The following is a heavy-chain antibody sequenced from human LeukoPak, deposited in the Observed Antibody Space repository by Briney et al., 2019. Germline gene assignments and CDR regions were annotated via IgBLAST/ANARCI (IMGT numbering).Heavy chain of an antibody. CDR3: AKDRVEGSSSWFLVDY. V-gene: IGHV3-23*01. D-gene: IGHD6-13*01. Sequence: SGGSLRLSCAASGFTFSSYGMSWVRQAPGKGLEWVSTISGGGVTTYYADSVKGRFTISRDNSKNTLYLQMNSLRAEDTAVYYCAKDRVEGSSSWFLVDYWGQGTLVTVSS. J-gene: IGHJ4*02. CDR1: GFTFSSYG. CDR2: ISGGGVTT.